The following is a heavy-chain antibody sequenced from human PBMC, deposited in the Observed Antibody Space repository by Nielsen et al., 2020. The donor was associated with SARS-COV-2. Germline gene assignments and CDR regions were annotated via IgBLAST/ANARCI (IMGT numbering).Heavy chain of an antibody. V-gene: IGHV3-9*01. J-gene: IGHJ3*02. CDR1: GFTFDDYA. CDR2: VNWNSATI. Sequence: SLKISCAASGFTFDDYAMHWVRQAPGKGLEWVASVNWNSATIGYADSVKGRFTISRDNAKNSLYLQMNSLRAEDTALYYCAKMVVTRDDAFDIWGQGTMVTVSS. D-gene: IGHD4-23*01. CDR3: AKMVVTRDDAFDI.